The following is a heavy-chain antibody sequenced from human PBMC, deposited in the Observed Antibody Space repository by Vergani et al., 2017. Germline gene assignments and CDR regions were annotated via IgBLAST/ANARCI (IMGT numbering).Heavy chain of an antibody. V-gene: IGHV5-51*01. D-gene: IGHD3-22*01. J-gene: IGHJ4*02. CDR2: IHPADSAT. Sequence: EVQLVQSGAEVKKPGESLKISCQISGYSFTNYWIGWVRQMPGKGLEWMGIIHPADSATRYSPSFQGQVTISVDKSISTAYLQRSSLRASDSAMYYCARLYGLDSSGSKYFDYWGQGTLVTVSS. CDR1: GYSFTNYW. CDR3: ARLYGLDSSGSKYFDY.